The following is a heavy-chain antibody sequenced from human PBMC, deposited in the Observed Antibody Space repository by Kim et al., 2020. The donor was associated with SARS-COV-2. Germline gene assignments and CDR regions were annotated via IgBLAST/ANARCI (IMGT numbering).Heavy chain of an antibody. D-gene: IGHD6-6*01. V-gene: IGHV4-59*01. Sequence: SETLSLTCTVSGGSISSYYWSWIRQPPGKGLEWIGYIYYSGSTNYNPSLKSRVTISVDTSKNQFSLKLSSVTAADTAVYYCARGIAAPPGAGYFQHWGQGTLVTVSS. CDR2: IYYSGST. J-gene: IGHJ1*01. CDR1: GGSISSYY. CDR3: ARGIAAPPGAGYFQH.